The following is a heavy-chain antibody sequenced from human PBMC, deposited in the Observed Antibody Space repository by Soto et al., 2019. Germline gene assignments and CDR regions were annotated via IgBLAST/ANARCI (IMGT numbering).Heavy chain of an antibody. Sequence: PGGSLRLSCAASGFTFSSYAMSWVRQAPGKGLEWVSAISGSGGSTYYADSVKGRFTISRDNSKSTLYLQRNSLRAEDTAVYYCAASFRRYSYGATGVYWGQGTLVTVSS. CDR2: ISGSGGST. J-gene: IGHJ4*02. CDR3: AASFRRYSYGATGVY. V-gene: IGHV3-23*01. D-gene: IGHD5-18*01. CDR1: GFTFSSYA.